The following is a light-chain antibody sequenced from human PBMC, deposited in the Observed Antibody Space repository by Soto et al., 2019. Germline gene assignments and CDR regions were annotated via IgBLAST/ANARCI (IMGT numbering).Light chain of an antibody. Sequence: DIQMTQSPSSVSASVGDRVTITCRASQGVGRWLAWYQQKPGKAPTLLISAASTLQRGVPSRFSGSGSGTDVTLTITSLQPEDFATYFCQQANSFPRTFGQGTRLEIK. CDR3: QQANSFPRT. J-gene: IGKJ2*01. V-gene: IGKV1-12*01. CDR2: AAS. CDR1: QGVGRW.